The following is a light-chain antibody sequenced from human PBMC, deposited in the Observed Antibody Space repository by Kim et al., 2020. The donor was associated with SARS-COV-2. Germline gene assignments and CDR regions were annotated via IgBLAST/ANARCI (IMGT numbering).Light chain of an antibody. CDR3: QSYDTRLSGWI. CDR2: ANE. Sequence: QSVLTQPPSVSGAPGQRVTISCTGTSSNIGANYDVHWYQDLPGTAPKLLIYANENRPSGVPDRFSGSKSDTSASLAITGLQAEDEADYYCQSYDTRLSGWIFGGGTQLTVL. V-gene: IGLV1-40*01. J-gene: IGLJ2*01. CDR1: SSNIGANYD.